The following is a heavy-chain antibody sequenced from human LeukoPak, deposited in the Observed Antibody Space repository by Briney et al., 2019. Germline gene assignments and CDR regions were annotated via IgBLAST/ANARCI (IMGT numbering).Heavy chain of an antibody. V-gene: IGHV4-59*08. CDR3: ARHEVLRGRNYGDDAFDI. CDR2: IYYSGST. J-gene: IGHJ3*02. D-gene: IGHD3-10*01. Sequence: SETLSLTCTVSGGSISSYYWSWIRQPPGKGLDWMGYIYYSGSTNYNPSLKSRVTISVDTSKNQFSLKLSSVTAADTAVYYCARHEVLRGRNYGDDAFDIWGQGTMVTVSS. CDR1: GGSISSYY.